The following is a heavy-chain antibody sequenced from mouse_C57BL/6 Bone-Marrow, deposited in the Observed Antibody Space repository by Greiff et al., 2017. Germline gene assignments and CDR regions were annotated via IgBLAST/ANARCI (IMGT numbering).Heavy chain of an antibody. CDR3: TRETAQALFLYAMDY. Sequence: DVKLVESGEGLVKPGGSLKLSCAASGFTFSSYAMSWVRQTPEKRLEWVAYISSGGDYIYYADTVKGRFTISRDNARNTLYLQMSSLKSEDTAMYYCTRETAQALFLYAMDYWGQGTSVTVSS. V-gene: IGHV5-9-1*02. CDR1: GFTFSSYA. D-gene: IGHD3-2*02. J-gene: IGHJ4*01. CDR2: ISSGGDYI.